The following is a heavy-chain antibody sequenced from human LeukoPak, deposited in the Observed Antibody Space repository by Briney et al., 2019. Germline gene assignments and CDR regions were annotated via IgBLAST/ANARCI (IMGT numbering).Heavy chain of an antibody. D-gene: IGHD5-18*01. Sequence: ASVKVSCKASGYTFTGYYMHWVRQAPGQGLEWMGWINPNSGGTNYAQKFQGRITMTRDTSISTAYMELSRLRSDDTAVYYCARGLLGSYTSPYSYAHWGQGTLVTVSS. CDR2: INPNSGGT. CDR3: ARGLLGSYTSPYSYAH. CDR1: GYTFTGYY. V-gene: IGHV1-2*02. J-gene: IGHJ4*02.